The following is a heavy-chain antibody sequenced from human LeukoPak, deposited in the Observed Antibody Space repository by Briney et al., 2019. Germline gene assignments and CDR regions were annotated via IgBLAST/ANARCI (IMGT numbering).Heavy chain of an antibody. V-gene: IGHV4-34*01. CDR3: ARAPIVVVPAAYFDY. CDR2: INHSGST. D-gene: IGHD2-2*01. J-gene: IGHJ4*02. Sequence: SETLSLTCAVYGGSFSGYYWSWIRQPPGKGLEWIGEINHSGSTNYNPSLKSRVTISVDTSKNQFSLELSSVTAADTAVYYCARAPIVVVPAAYFDYWGQGTLVTVSS. CDR1: GGSFSGYY.